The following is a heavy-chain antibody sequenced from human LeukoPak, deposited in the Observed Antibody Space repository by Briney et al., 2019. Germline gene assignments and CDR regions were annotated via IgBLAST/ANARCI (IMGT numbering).Heavy chain of an antibody. CDR3: TAIRPDY. CDR2: IKSDVSKT. CDR1: GYSFSTDW. V-gene: IGHV3-74*01. Sequence: GGSLRLSCAASGYSFSTDWMHWVRQAPGKGLVWVARIKSDVSKTDYAASVKGRFTISRDDANNILYLQMNSLRVDDTAVYYCTAIRPDYWGQGTVVTLSS. J-gene: IGHJ4*02. D-gene: IGHD2-21*02.